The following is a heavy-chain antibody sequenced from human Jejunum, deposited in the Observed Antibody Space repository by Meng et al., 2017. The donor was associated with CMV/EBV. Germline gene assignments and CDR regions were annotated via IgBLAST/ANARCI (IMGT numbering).Heavy chain of an antibody. Sequence: QRQESGPGLVKPSGSLSLTCDVSGGSIRNDQWWRWVRQAPGKGLEWIGEIYHSGGTNYNPSVKSRVSMSVDKSQNHFSLRLSSVTAADTAVYYCTTLYGDSISWGQGTLVTVSS. CDR3: TTLYGDSIS. J-gene: IGHJ4*02. D-gene: IGHD4-17*01. CDR2: IYHSGGT. V-gene: IGHV4-4*02. CDR1: GGSIRNDQW.